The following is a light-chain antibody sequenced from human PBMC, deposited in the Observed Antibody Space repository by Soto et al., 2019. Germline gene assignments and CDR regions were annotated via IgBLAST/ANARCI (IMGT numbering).Light chain of an antibody. J-gene: IGLJ3*02. CDR3: CSYAGTSLWV. V-gene: IGLV2-11*01. CDR2: DVS. Sequence: QSALTQPRSVSGSPGQSVTFSCTGTSSDVGGYNYVSWYQQHPGKAPKLVIYDVSKRPSGVPDRFSGSKSGNTASLTISGLQAEDEADYYCCSYAGTSLWVFGGGTKLTVL. CDR1: SSDVGGYNY.